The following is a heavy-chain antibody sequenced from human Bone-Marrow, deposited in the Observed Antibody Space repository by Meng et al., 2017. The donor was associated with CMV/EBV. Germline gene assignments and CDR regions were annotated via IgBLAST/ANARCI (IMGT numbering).Heavy chain of an antibody. V-gene: IGHV3-23*01. J-gene: IGHJ4*02. Sequence: GEYLKISCAASGFTFSSYAMSWVRQAPGKGLEWVSAITGSGGSTYHADSVKGRFTISRDNSKNTLYLQLNSLRAEDTAVYYCAKAFSSSWYREYYDYWGQGTLVTVSS. CDR2: ITGSGGST. CDR1: GFTFSSYA. D-gene: IGHD6-13*01. CDR3: AKAFSSSWYREYYDY.